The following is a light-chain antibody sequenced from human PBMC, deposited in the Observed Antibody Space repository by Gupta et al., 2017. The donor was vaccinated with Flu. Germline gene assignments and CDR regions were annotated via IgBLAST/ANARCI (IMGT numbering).Light chain of an antibody. CDR2: DAS. J-gene: IGKJ4*01. Sequence: EIVLTQSPATLSLYQGERATLSCRASQSVSSYLAWYQQKPGQAPMLLIYDASNRATGIPARFSGSGSGTEFTLTISSREPEDFAVYYCQHRSNCPFTFGGGTKVDIK. V-gene: IGKV3-11*01. CDR1: QSVSSY. CDR3: QHRSNCPFT.